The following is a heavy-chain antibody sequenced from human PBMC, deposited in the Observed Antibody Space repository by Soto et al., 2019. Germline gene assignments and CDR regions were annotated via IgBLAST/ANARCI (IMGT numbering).Heavy chain of an antibody. CDR1: GFTFSSYG. CDR3: AKDWGIVLVVAACAPDY. J-gene: IGHJ4*02. V-gene: IGHV3-30*18. CDR2: ISYDGSNK. Sequence: QVQLVESGGGVVQPGRSLRLSCAASGFTFSSYGMHWVRQAPGKGLEWVAVISYDGSNKYYADSVKGRFTISRDNSKNTMYLRMNSMRAEATAVYYCAKDWGIVLVVAACAPDYWGQGTLVTVSS. D-gene: IGHD2-15*01.